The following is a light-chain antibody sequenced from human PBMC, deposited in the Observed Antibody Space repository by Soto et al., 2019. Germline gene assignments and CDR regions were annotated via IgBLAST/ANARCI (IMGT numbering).Light chain of an antibody. CDR1: QCIPDW. CDR3: QYWDHNSWT. J-gene: IGKJ1*01. V-gene: IGKV1-5*03. Sequence: DIQMTQSPSSLSASVGDKVTITCRASQCIPDWLAWYQQKPGEAPKFLIYKASNLEGGRPSRFTGSGSGTEFTLTISSVHADDFATYYCQYWDHNSWTFGQGTKEEIK. CDR2: KAS.